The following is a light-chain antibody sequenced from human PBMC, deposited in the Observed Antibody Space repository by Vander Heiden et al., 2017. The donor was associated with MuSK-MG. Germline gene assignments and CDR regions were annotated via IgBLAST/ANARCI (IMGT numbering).Light chain of an antibody. J-gene: IGLJ2*01. Sequence: QSALTQPASVSGSPGQSITISCTGTSSDVGGYIYVSWYQQHPGRAPKLMMYDVSNRPSGVSDRFSGSKSGNTASLTISGLQAEDEGDDYCSSYTSSSTLVFGGGTKLTVL. CDR2: DVS. V-gene: IGLV2-14*01. CDR1: SSDVGGYIY. CDR3: SSYTSSSTLV.